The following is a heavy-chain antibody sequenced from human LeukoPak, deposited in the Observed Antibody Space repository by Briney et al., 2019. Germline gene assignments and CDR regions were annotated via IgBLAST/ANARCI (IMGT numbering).Heavy chain of an antibody. V-gene: IGHV4-34*01. CDR1: GGSFSGYY. D-gene: IGHD6-13*01. Sequence: PSETLSLTCAVYGGSFSGYYWSWIRQPPGKGLEWIGEINHSGSTNYNPSLKSRVTISVDTSKNQFSLKLSSVTAADTAVYYCARAAGRKHNYYYYYYGMDVWGQGTTVTVSS. J-gene: IGHJ6*02. CDR2: INHSGST. CDR3: ARAAGRKHNYYYYYYGMDV.